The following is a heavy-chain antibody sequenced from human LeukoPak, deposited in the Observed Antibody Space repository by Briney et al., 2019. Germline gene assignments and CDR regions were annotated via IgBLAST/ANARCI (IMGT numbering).Heavy chain of an antibody. J-gene: IGHJ4*02. D-gene: IGHD6-19*01. CDR1: GFTFDDYA. CDR2: ISWNSGSI. CDR3: AKDKMAGIGYYFDY. Sequence: GGSLRLSCAASGFTFDDYAMHWVRQAPGKGLEWVSGISWNSGSIGYADSVKGRFTISRDNAKNSLYLQMNSLRAEDMALYYCAKDKMAGIGYYFDYWGQGALVTVSS. V-gene: IGHV3-9*03.